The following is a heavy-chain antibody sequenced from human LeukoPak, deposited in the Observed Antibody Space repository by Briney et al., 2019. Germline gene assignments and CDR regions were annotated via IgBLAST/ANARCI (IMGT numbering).Heavy chain of an antibody. CDR1: GFTFNNYG. CDR2: ISYDGRNI. Sequence: GGSLRLSCAASGFTFNNYGMHWVRQAPGKGLEWVAVISYDGRNIHYPDSVKGRFTISRDISTDTLWLQMDSLRTEDTAVYYCAKGERGLAGATNGVDYWGQGTLVTVSS. D-gene: IGHD1-26*01. CDR3: AKGERGLAGATNGVDY. V-gene: IGHV3-30*18. J-gene: IGHJ4*02.